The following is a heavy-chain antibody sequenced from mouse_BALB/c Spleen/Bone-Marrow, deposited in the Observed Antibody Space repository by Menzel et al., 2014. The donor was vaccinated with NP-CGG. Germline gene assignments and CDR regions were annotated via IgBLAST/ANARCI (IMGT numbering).Heavy chain of an antibody. D-gene: IGHD2-10*02. Sequence: EVKLMESGPGLVKPSQSLSLSCSVTGYSITSGYYWNLIRQFPGNKLEWMGYITYDGSNNYNPSLKNRISITRDTSKNQFVLKLNSVTTEDTATYYCARRGYGNLDYWGQGTTLTVSS. J-gene: IGHJ2*01. V-gene: IGHV3-6*02. CDR3: ARRGYGNLDY. CDR2: ITYDGSN. CDR1: GYSITSGYY.